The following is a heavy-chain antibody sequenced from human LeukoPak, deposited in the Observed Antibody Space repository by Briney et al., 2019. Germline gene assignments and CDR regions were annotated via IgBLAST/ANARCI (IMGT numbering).Heavy chain of an antibody. CDR2: IYHSGST. V-gene: IGHV4-30-2*01. Sequence: SETLSLTCAVSGVSISSGGYSWSWIRQPPGKGLEWIGYIYHSGSTYYNPSLKSRVTISVDRSKNQFSLKLSSVTAADTAVYYCARVSSAKSMEYWGQGTLVTVSS. CDR3: ARVSSAKSMEY. D-gene: IGHD6-6*01. J-gene: IGHJ4*02. CDR1: GVSISSGGYS.